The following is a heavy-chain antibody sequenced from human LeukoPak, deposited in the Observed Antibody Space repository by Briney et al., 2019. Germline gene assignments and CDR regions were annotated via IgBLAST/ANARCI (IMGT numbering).Heavy chain of an antibody. CDR3: ARHATLRRDAFDI. J-gene: IGHJ3*02. D-gene: IGHD4-17*01. CDR1: GFTVSSNY. CDR2: IYSGGST. Sequence: GGSLRISCVASGFTVSSNYMSWVRQAPGKGLEWVSVIYSGGSTYYADSVKGRFTISRDNSKNTLYLQMNSLRAEDTAVYYCARHATLRRDAFDIWGQGTMVTVSS. V-gene: IGHV3-66*04.